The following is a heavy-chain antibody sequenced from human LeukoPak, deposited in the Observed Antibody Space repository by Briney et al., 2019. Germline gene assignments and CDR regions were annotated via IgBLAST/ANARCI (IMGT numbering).Heavy chain of an antibody. D-gene: IGHD3-22*01. J-gene: IGHJ4*02. CDR1: GFTFSTYW. Sequence: GGSLRLSCAASGFTFSTYWMHWVRQAPGKGLVWVSRISPTGSTTSYADSVKGRFTVSRDNAKNTLYLQVNNLRAEDTAVYYCARDYVPTNYYDSSGYPPDYWGQGTLVTVSS. CDR3: ARDYVPTNYYDSSGYPPDY. CDR2: ISPTGSTT. V-gene: IGHV3-74*01.